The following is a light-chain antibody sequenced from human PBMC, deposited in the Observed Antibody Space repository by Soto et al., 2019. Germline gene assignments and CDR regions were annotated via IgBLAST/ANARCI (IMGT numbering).Light chain of an antibody. V-gene: IGLV7-46*01. CDR1: TGAVTSGHF. Sequence: QAVVTQEPSLTVSLGGTVTLTCGSSTGAVTSGHFPHWFQQKPGQAPRTLIYDTTNKYSWTPPRFSGSLLGGKAALTLSGAQPEDEAEYFCLLSYSGASRVFGGGTKLTVL. CDR2: DTT. J-gene: IGLJ3*02. CDR3: LLSYSGASRV.